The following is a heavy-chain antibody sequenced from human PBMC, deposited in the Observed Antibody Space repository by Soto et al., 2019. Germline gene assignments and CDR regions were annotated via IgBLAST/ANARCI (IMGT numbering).Heavy chain of an antibody. CDR1: GFTFSIYA. CDR2: ITNNGDTT. J-gene: IGHJ3*01. CDR3: AMSAGYGGAFDV. Sequence: EKQLVESGGALAQPGGSLRLSCVGSGFTFSIYALTWVRQAPGKGLEWVSLITNNGDTTFFGDSVKGRFSISRDNSKNTLYLQLENLRAEATAVYYCAMSAGYGGAFDVWGQGTRVAVSS. D-gene: IGHD5-12*01. V-gene: IGHV3-23*04.